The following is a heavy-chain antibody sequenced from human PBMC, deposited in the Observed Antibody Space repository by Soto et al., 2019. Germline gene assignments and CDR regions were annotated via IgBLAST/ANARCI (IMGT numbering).Heavy chain of an antibody. D-gene: IGHD6-6*01. Sequence: AGGSLRLSCAASGFTFSSYAMSWVRQAPGKGLEWVSAISGSGGSTYYADSVKGRFTISRDNSKNTLYLQMNSLRAEDTAVYYCAKEGRVSGYSSSSPKYYYGMDVWGQGTTVTVSS. CDR2: ISGSGGST. V-gene: IGHV3-23*01. CDR1: GFTFSSYA. J-gene: IGHJ6*02. CDR3: AKEGRVSGYSSSSPKYYYGMDV.